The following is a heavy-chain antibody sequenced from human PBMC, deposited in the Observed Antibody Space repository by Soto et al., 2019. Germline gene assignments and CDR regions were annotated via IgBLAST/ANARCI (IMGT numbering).Heavy chain of an antibody. CDR2: TYYRSKWSN. J-gene: IGHJ4*02. CDR3: ARGDNEYRDYHFDC. V-gene: IGHV6-1*01. CDR1: GDSVSSKSAT. D-gene: IGHD4-17*01. Sequence: PSQTLSLTCAISGDSVSSKSATWNWIRQSPSRGLEWLGRTYYRSKWSNNYAVSVKSRITISPDTSKNQFSLQLDSVTPEDTAVYYCARGDNEYRDYHFDCWGQGTLVTVSS.